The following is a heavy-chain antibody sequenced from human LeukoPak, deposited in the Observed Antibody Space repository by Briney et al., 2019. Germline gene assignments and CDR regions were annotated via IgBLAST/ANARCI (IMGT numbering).Heavy chain of an antibody. V-gene: IGHV3-49*04. CDR2: IRRKGYGGTT. J-gene: IGHJ6*04. Sequence: RSLRLSCTASGFTFGDYSLSWVRQAPQKGLERVCFIRRKGYGGTTEYAPSVKGRFIISRDDSKSTAYLQMNSLKTEDTAVYYCTRDHDFWSGPFDVWGKGTTVTVSS. CDR1: GFTFGDYS. CDR3: TRDHDFWSGPFDV. D-gene: IGHD3-3*01.